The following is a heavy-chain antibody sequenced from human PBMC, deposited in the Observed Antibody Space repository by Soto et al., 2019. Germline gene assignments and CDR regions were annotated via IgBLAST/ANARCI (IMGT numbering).Heavy chain of an antibody. Sequence: GSLRLSCAASGFSFSSYAMGWVRQAPGKGLEWVSGISTTGDSTYYADSVKGRFTISRDNSKNTLYLQMNSLRVEDTALYYCAKRIPLAGTWYFDYWGQGTQVTVSS. J-gene: IGHJ4*02. CDR3: AKRIPLAGTWYFDY. CDR2: ISTTGDST. CDR1: GFSFSSYA. V-gene: IGHV3-23*01. D-gene: IGHD6-19*01.